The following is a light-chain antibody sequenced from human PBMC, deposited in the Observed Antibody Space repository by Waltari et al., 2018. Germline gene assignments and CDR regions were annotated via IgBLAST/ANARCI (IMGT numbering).Light chain of an antibody. V-gene: IGKV4-1*01. CDR2: WAS. CDR1: ETILFNSNNKNY. Sequence: DIVMTQSPDSLAVPLGERATIHCKSSETILFNSNNKNYLAWYQQKAGQPPKLPVYWASTRESGVPDRFSGSGSGTDFTLTISSLQAEDVAVYYCQQYYTVSRTFGQGTRVEIK. J-gene: IGKJ1*01. CDR3: QQYYTVSRT.